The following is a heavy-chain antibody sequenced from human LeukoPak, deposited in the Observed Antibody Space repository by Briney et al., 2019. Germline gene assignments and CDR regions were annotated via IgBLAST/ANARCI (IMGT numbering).Heavy chain of an antibody. J-gene: IGHJ4*02. CDR3: ARLGSQSFDY. Sequence: PGGSLRLSCAASGFTFSSYSVNWVRQAPGKGLEWVSYISSSSSTIYYADSVKGRFTISRDNARNSLYLQMNSLRAEDTAVYYCARLGSQSFDYWGQGTLVTVSS. D-gene: IGHD7-27*01. V-gene: IGHV3-48*04. CDR1: GFTFSSYS. CDR2: ISSSSSTI.